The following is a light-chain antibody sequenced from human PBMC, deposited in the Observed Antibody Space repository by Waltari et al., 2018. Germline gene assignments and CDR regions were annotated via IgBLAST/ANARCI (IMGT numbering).Light chain of an antibody. V-gene: IGKV3-20*01. CDR3: QKDGTLPAT. CDR2: DAS. J-gene: IGKJ1*01. CDR1: QSISRF. Sequence: DIFLTQSPGTLSLSPGEGATLSCRASQSISRFLAWYQQKPGQAPRLLIYDASTRASGIPDRFSGSGSGTDFSLKISRLEPEDVAVYYCQKDGTLPATFGQGTKVEIK.